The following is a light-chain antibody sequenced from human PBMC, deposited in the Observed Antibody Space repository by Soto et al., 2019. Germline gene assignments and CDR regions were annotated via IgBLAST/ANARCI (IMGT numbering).Light chain of an antibody. CDR1: QKIRNL. J-gene: IGKJ1*01. Sequence: DIQLTQSPSTLSAAVGDSVTITCRASQKIRNLLAWYQQKPGQPPKLLIYWASTRESGVPDRFRGSGSGTDFTLTITSLQAEDVAVYYCQQYYSSKWTFGQGTKVDIK. CDR3: QQYYSSKWT. CDR2: WAS. V-gene: IGKV4-1*01.